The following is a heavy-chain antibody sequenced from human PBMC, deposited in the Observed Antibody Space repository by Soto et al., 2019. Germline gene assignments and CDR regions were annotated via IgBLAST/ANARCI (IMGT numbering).Heavy chain of an antibody. CDR2: VIPVFKTA. CDR3: ARSRFVVGVTEDYYGMGV. V-gene: IGHV1-69*13. D-gene: IGHD2-15*01. CDR1: AGTFSSSP. Sequence: ASVKVSCKSSAGTFSSSPISWVRQAPGQGLEWVGGVIPVFKTANYAQKFQGRVTITADESTNTAYMGLSSLRSGDTAVYYCARSRFVVGVTEDYYGMGVWG. J-gene: IGHJ6*02.